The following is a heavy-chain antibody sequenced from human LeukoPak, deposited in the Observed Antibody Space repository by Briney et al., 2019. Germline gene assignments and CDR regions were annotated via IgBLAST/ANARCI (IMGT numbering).Heavy chain of an antibody. CDR1: GFTFSSYA. CDR3: ANRIGWNLDY. CDR2: ISGSGGST. V-gene: IGHV3-23*01. D-gene: IGHD1-1*01. J-gene: IGHJ4*02. Sequence: PGGSLRLSYAAAGFTFSSYAMSWVRQAPGKGLEWVSAISGSGGSTYYADSVKGRFTISRDNSKNTLYLQMNSLRAEDTAVYYCANRIGWNLDYWGQGTLVTVSS.